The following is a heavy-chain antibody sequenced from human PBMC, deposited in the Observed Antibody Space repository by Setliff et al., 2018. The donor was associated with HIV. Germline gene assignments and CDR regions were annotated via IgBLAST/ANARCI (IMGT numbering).Heavy chain of an antibody. Sequence: LSLTCAVYGASFSDYSWSWIRQPPGKGLEWIGEINHSGSTNYNPSLKTRVTISVDTSKNQFSLKLTSVTAADTAVYYCAKSPGFTGYGGSGWGQGTLVTVS. CDR1: GASFSDYS. D-gene: IGHD5-12*01. CDR2: INHSGST. J-gene: IGHJ4*02. V-gene: IGHV4-34*01. CDR3: AKSPGFTGYGGSG.